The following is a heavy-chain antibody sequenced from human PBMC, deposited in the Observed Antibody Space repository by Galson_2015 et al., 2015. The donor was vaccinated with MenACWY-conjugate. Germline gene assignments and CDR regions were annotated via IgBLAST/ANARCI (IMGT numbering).Heavy chain of an antibody. V-gene: IGHV5-51*01. D-gene: IGHD3-22*01. CDR3: ARHWSYYYDRSVYSDY. CDR2: IHPTDSDT. J-gene: IGHJ4*02. Sequence: QSGAEVTKPGESLKISCKCSGYSFTNYWIGWVRQMPGKGLEWMGIIHPTDSDTRYSPSFQGQVTMSADKSISTAYLQWSSLKGSVTSVYYCARHWSYYYDRSVYSDYWGQRPLVTVSS. CDR1: GYSFTNYW.